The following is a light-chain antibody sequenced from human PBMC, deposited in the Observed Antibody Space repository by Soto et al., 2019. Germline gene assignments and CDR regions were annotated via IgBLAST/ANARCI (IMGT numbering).Light chain of an antibody. CDR2: GAS. Sequence: EIVMTQSPATLSVSPGERATLSCRASQSVSSNLAWYQQKPGQAPRVLIYGASTRATGIPARFSGSGSGTEFTLNISSLQSEDFEVYYCQQYNIWPRAFGQGTKVDIK. CDR3: QQYNIWPRA. V-gene: IGKV3-15*01. CDR1: QSVSSN. J-gene: IGKJ1*01.